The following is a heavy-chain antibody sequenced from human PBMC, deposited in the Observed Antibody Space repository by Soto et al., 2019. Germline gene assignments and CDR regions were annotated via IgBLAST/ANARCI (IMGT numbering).Heavy chain of an antibody. D-gene: IGHD5-18*01. Sequence: ASVKVSCKASGGTFSSYAISWVRQAPGQGLEWMGGIIPIFGTANYAQKFQGRVTITADESTSTAYMELGSLRSEDTAVYYCARGGYSYGLDYWGQGTLVTVSS. V-gene: IGHV1-69*13. CDR2: IIPIFGTA. J-gene: IGHJ4*02. CDR1: GGTFSSYA. CDR3: ARGGYSYGLDY.